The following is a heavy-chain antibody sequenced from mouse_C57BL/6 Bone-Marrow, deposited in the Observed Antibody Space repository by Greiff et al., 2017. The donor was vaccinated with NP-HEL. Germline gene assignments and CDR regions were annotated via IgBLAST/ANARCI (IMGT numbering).Heavy chain of an antibody. CDR1: GFTFSDYY. Sequence: EVQVVESGGGLVQPGGSLKLSCAASGFTFSDYYMYWVRQTPEKRLEWVAYISNGGGSTYYPDTVKGRFTISRDNAKNTLYLQMSRLKSEDTAMYYCARQRKDYFDYWGQGTTLTVSS. V-gene: IGHV5-12*01. J-gene: IGHJ2*01. CDR2: ISNGGGST. CDR3: ARQRKDYFDY.